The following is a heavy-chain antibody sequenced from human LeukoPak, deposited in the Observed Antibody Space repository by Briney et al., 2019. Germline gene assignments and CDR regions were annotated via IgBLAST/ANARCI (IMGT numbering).Heavy chain of an antibody. CDR2: IYYSGST. D-gene: IGHD3-3*01. Sequence: SETLSLTCTVSGGSISSYYWSWTRQPPGKGLEWIGYIYYSGSTNYNPSLKSRVTISVDTSKNQFSLKLSSVTAADTAVYYCARDESHWSGPPRPTHWGQGTLVTVSS. CDR1: GGSISSYY. CDR3: ARDESHWSGPPRPTH. V-gene: IGHV4-59*12. J-gene: IGHJ4*02.